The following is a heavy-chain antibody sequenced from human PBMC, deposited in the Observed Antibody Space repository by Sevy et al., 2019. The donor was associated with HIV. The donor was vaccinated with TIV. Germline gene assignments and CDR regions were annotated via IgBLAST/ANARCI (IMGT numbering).Heavy chain of an antibody. CDR2: ISCLSTYT. Sequence: GGSLRLSCAASGFTFSDYHMNWIRQAPGKGLEWVSYISCLSTYTNYADSVMGRFTISRDNAMNSLYLQMNSLRAEDTGVYYCARRVAAHDGFDFWGQGTMVTVSS. V-gene: IGHV3-11*03. CDR1: GFTFSDYH. D-gene: IGHD6-13*01. J-gene: IGHJ3*01. CDR3: ARRVAAHDGFDF.